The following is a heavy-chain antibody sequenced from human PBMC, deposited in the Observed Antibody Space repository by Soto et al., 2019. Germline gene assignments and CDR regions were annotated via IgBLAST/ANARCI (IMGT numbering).Heavy chain of an antibody. CDR2: IGTAGDT. V-gene: IGHV3-13*01. D-gene: IGHD2-2*01. J-gene: IGHJ6*02. CDR3: ARGQFCGSTSCEENGMDV. CDR1: GFTFSSYD. Sequence: RLSCAASGFTFSSYDMHWVRQATGQGLEWVSAIGTAGDTYYPGSVKGRFTISRENAKNSLYLQMNSLRAGDTAVYYCARGQFCGSTSCEENGMDVWGQGTTVTVSS.